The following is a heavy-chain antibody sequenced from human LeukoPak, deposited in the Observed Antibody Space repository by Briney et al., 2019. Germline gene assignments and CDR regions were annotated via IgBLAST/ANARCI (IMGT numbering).Heavy chain of an antibody. V-gene: IGHV1-2*02. CDR3: ARTKPPCTSCLLLDY. CDR2: INPNSGGT. Sequence: ASVKVSCKASGYTFTGYCIHWLRQAPGQGLEWMGWINPNSGGTNYAQKFQGLVTMSRDTSITTAYMELSRLTSDDTAVYYCARTKPPCTSCLLLDYWGQGTLVTVSS. CDR1: GYTFTGYC. J-gene: IGHJ4*02. D-gene: IGHD2-2*01.